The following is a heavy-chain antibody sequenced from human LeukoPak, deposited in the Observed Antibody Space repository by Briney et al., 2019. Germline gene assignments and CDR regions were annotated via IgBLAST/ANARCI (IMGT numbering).Heavy chain of an antibody. Sequence: SETLFLTCTVSGGSISSYYWSWIRQPPGRGLEWIGYIYYSGSTNYNPSLKSRVTISVDTSKNQFSLKLSSVTAADTAVYYCARRTKVATHSYYFDYWGQGTLVTVSS. D-gene: IGHD5-12*01. CDR1: GGSISSYY. V-gene: IGHV4-59*08. CDR2: IYYSGST. CDR3: ARRTKVATHSYYFDY. J-gene: IGHJ4*02.